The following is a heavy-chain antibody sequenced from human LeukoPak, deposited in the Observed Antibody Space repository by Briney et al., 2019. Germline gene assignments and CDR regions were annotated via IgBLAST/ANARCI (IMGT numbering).Heavy chain of an antibody. D-gene: IGHD2-8*01. CDR3: ARGVSALSY. CDR1: GGSLSSGGHY. V-gene: IGHV4-30-2*01. Sequence: SETLSLTCTVPGGSLSSGGHYWSWIRQPPGKGLEWIGYIFQSGSTDYNPSLKSRVTISVDRSKNQFSLKLCSVTVADTAVYYCARGVSALSYWGQGTLVTVSS. CDR2: IFQSGST. J-gene: IGHJ4*02.